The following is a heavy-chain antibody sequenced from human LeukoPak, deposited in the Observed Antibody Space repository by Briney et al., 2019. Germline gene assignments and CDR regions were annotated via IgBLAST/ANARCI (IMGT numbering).Heavy chain of an antibody. J-gene: IGHJ6*03. Sequence: SETLSLTCTVSGGSISSYYWSWIRQPAGKGLEWIGRIYTSGSTNYNPSLKSRATMSVDTSKNQFSLKLSSVTAADTAVYYCARDGGYSSSSYYYYYMDVWGKGPRSPSP. CDR2: IYTSGST. CDR3: ARDGGYSSSSYYYYYMDV. V-gene: IGHV4-4*07. D-gene: IGHD6-6*01. CDR1: GGSISSYY.